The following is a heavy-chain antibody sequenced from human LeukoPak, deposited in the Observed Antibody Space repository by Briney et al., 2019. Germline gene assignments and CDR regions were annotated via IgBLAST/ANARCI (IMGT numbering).Heavy chain of an antibody. CDR1: GGSISSSSYY. J-gene: IGHJ4*02. CDR2: IYYSGST. Sequence: SETLSLTCTVSGGSISSSSYYWGWIRQPPGKGLEWIGSIYYSGSTYYNPSLKSRVTISVDTSKNQFSLKLSSVTAADTAVYYCARHEVEVTTVHRRGFDYWGQGTLVTVSS. V-gene: IGHV4-39*01. CDR3: ARHEVEVTTVHRRGFDY. D-gene: IGHD4-17*01.